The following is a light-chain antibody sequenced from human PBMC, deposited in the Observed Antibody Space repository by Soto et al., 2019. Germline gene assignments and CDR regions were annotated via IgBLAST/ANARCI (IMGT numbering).Light chain of an antibody. Sequence: QSALTQPRSVSGSPGQSVTISCTGTSSDVGSYNYVSWYQQYPGKAPKLMIYDVSKRPSGVPVRFSASKSGNTASLTISGLQAEDEADYYCASYAGSNTWAFGGGTKLTVL. J-gene: IGLJ3*02. CDR1: SSDVGSYNY. CDR3: ASYAGSNTWA. V-gene: IGLV2-11*01. CDR2: DVS.